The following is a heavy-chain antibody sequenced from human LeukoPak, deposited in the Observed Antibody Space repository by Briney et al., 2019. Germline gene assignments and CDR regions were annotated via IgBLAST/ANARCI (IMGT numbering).Heavy chain of an antibody. Sequence: ASVKVSCKASGYTFTGYYMHWVGQAPGLWLEWMGRINPNSGGTNYAQKFQGRVTMTRDTSISTAYMELSRLRSDDTAVYYCARNSGGIVVVPTAAPDYWGQGTLLTVSS. CDR3: ARNSGGIVVVPTAAPDY. CDR2: INPNSGGT. J-gene: IGHJ4*02. CDR1: GYTFTGYY. D-gene: IGHD2-2*01. V-gene: IGHV1-2*06.